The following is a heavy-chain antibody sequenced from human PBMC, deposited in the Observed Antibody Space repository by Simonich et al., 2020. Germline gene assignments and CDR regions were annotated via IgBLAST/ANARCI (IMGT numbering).Heavy chain of an antibody. J-gene: IGHJ4*02. Sequence: QLQLQESGPGLVKPSETLSLTCTVSGGSISSSSYYWGWIRQPPGKGLEWIGSIYYSGSTHYNPSLKSRVTISVDTSKNQFSLKLSSVTAADTAVYYCARWAYSSSYFDYWVQGTLVTVSS. CDR1: GGSISSSSYY. CDR3: ARWAYSSSYFDY. CDR2: IYYSGST. D-gene: IGHD6-6*01. V-gene: IGHV4-39*01.